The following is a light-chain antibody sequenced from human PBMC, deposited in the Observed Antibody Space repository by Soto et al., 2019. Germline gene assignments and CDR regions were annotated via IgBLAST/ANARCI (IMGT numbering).Light chain of an antibody. CDR1: SFKN. CDR2: DVS. V-gene: IGLV2-14*01. CDR3: SSYSIDTSLYV. J-gene: IGLJ1*01. Sequence: QSALTQPASVSGSPGQSITISCTGTSFKNVSWYQQYPGKAPKLMIYDVSYRPSGVSHRLSGSASAYTASLTISALQAEDGADYYCSSYSIDTSLYVFGSGTKLTVL.